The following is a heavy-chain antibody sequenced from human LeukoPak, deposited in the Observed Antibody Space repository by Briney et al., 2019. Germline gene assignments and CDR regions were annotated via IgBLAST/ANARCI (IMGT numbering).Heavy chain of an antibody. CDR2: IDPSDSYT. V-gene: IGHV5-10-1*01. D-gene: IGHD3-16*01. J-gene: IGHJ6*04. CDR3: ARHQWGYGMDV. Sequence: GESLKISCQGSGYRFTSYWISWVRQMPGKGLGWMGRIDPSDSYTNYSPSFQGHVTISADKSISTAYLQWSSLKASDTAMYYCARHQWGYGMDVWGKGTTVTVSS. CDR1: GYRFTSYW.